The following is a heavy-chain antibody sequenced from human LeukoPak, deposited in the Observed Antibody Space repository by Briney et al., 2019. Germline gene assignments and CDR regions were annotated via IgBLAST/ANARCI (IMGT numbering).Heavy chain of an antibody. D-gene: IGHD3-22*01. J-gene: IGHJ3*02. CDR3: ARAYYYDSSDDAFDI. Sequence: SVKVSRKASGGTFSSYAISWVRQAPGQGLEWMGGIIPIFGTANYAQKFQGRVTITADESTSTAYMELSSLRSEDTAVYYCARAYYYDSSDDAFDIWGQGTMVTVSS. V-gene: IGHV1-69*01. CDR2: IIPIFGTA. CDR1: GGTFSSYA.